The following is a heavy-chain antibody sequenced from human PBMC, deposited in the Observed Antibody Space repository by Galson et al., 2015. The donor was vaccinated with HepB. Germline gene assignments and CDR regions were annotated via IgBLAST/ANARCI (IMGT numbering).Heavy chain of an antibody. Sequence: YTFTGYNMHWVRQAPGQGLEWMGRINPNSGGTDYAQKFQDRVTMTRDTSISTVYMELSRLRSDDTAVYYCARDLDKYSSSGEYWGQGTLVTVSS. CDR3: ARDLDKYSSSGEY. V-gene: IGHV1-2*06. D-gene: IGHD6-13*01. J-gene: IGHJ4*02. CDR1: YTFTGYN. CDR2: INPNSGGT.